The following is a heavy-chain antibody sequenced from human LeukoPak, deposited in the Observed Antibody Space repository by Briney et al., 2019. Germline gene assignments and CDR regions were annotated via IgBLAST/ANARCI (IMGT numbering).Heavy chain of an antibody. CDR1: GFTVSSNY. CDR2: IYSGGST. CDR3: AKDQEQWELLPDY. V-gene: IGHV3-53*05. D-gene: IGHD1-26*01. Sequence: GGSLRLSCAASGFTVSSNYMSWVRQAPGKGLEWVSVIYSGGSTYYADSVKGRFTISRDNSKNTLYLQMNSLRAEDTGVYYCAKDQEQWELLPDYWGQGTLVTVSS. J-gene: IGHJ4*02.